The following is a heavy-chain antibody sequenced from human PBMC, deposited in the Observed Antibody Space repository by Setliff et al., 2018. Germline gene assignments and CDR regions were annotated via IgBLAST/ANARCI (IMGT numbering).Heavy chain of an antibody. CDR3: ARDLVGYCSGGSCYDWDY. CDR2: ISAYNGNT. Sequence: ASVKVSCQASGYTFTSYGISWVRQAPGQGLEWMGWISAYNGNTNYAQKLQGRVTMTTDTSTSTAYMELRSLRSDDTAVYYCARDLVGYCSGGSCYDWDYWGQGTLVTVSS. V-gene: IGHV1-18*01. CDR1: GYTFTSYG. D-gene: IGHD2-15*01. J-gene: IGHJ4*02.